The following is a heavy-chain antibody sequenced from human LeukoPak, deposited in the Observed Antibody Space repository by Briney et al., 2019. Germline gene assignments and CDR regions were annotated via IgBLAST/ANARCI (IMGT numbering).Heavy chain of an antibody. V-gene: IGHV3-7*04. CDR3: ARVDSGSYYYYGMGV. CDR1: GFTFSSYW. J-gene: IGHJ6*02. D-gene: IGHD1-26*01. CDR2: IKQDGSEK. Sequence: GGSLRLSCAASGFTFSSYWMSWVRQAPGKGLEWVANIKQDGSEKYYVDSVKGRFTISRDNAKNSLYLQMNSLRAEDTAVYYCARVDSGSYYYYGMGVWGQGTTVTVSS.